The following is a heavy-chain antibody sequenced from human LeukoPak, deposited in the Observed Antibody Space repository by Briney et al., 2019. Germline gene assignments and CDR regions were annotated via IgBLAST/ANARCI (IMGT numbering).Heavy chain of an antibody. CDR1: GFTFSSYA. CDR2: ISYDGSNK. D-gene: IGHD2-2*01. J-gene: IGHJ5*02. Sequence: GGSLRLSCAASGFTFSSYAMHWVRQAPGKGLEWVAVISYDGSNKYYADSVKGRFTISRDNSKNTLYLQMNSLRAEDTAVYYCAKALGRGTSLNWFDPWGQGTLVTVSS. CDR3: AKALGRGTSLNWFDP. V-gene: IGHV3-30-3*01.